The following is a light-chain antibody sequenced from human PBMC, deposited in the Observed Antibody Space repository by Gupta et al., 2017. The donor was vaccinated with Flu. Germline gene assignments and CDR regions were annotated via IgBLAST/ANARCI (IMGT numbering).Light chain of an antibody. CDR2: AAS. CDR1: QDISSY. Sequence: PSFLSSCAGDRVTITCRASQDISSYLAWYQHKPGKGPKPLIYAASASQSGVPSRFSGSGTGTEFTLTISRLQPEDFAIDYCQHRNSCPLTFGGGTKVEIK. V-gene: IGKV1-9*01. J-gene: IGKJ4*01. CDR3: QHRNSCPLT.